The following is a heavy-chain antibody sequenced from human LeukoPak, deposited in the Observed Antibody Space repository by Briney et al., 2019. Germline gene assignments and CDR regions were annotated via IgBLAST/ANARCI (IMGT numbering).Heavy chain of an antibody. D-gene: IGHD1-26*01. V-gene: IGHV1-2*02. J-gene: IGHJ4*02. Sequence: ASVKVSCKASGYTFTEHYIHWVRQAPGQGPEWMGWINPNIGVTKYAQKFVGRVTMTRDASITTAYMELSSLTSDDTAVYYCAREEALGSGSFDYWGQGTLVTVSS. CDR2: INPNIGVT. CDR1: GYTFTEHY. CDR3: AREEALGSGSFDY.